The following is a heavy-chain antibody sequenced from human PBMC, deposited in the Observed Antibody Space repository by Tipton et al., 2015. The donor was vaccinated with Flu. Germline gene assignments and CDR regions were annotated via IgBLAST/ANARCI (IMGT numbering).Heavy chain of an antibody. V-gene: IGHV4-31*03. CDR2: IYYSGST. CDR1: GGSISSGGYY. Sequence: TLSLTCTVSGGSISSGGYYWSWIRQHPGKGLEWIGYIYYSGSTYYNPSLKSRVTISVDTSKNQFSLKLSSVTAADTAVYYCARTYYDFWSGNYYGRDVGGQGTTVTVSS. J-gene: IGHJ6*02. CDR3: ARTYYDFWSGNYYGRDV. D-gene: IGHD3-3*01.